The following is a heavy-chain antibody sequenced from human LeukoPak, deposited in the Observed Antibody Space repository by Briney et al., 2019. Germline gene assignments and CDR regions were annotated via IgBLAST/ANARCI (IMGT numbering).Heavy chain of an antibody. Sequence: GGSLRLSCAASGFTFSSYWMTWVRQAPGKGLEWVANIKQDGSEKYYVDSVKGRFTISRDNPKISLYLQMNSLRAADTAVYYCARVISGYCSGDDCWGTFDIWGQGTMVTVSS. V-gene: IGHV3-7*03. CDR2: IKQDGSEK. J-gene: IGHJ3*02. CDR1: GFTFSSYW. D-gene: IGHD2-15*01. CDR3: ARVISGYCSGDDCWGTFDI.